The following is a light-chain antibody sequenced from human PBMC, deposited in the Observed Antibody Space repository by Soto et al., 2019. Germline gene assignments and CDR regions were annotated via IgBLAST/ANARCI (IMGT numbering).Light chain of an antibody. J-gene: IGKJ4*01. CDR3: QQYDTRPLT. V-gene: IGKV1-33*01. CDR1: QDISNY. CDR2: DAS. Sequence: DIQMTQSPSSLSASVGDRVTITCQASQDISNYLNWYQQKPGKAPKLLIYDASNLETGVPSRFSGSGSGTDFTFTISSLQPEDIATYYCQQYDTRPLTFGGGTKVEI.